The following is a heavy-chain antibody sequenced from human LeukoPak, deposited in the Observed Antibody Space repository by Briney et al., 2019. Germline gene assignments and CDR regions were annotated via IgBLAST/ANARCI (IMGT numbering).Heavy chain of an antibody. CDR3: AKDFSGGSRLRYFSDW. Sequence: GGSLRLSCAASGFTFSSYAMSWVRQAPGKGLEWVSAISGSGGSTYYAASVSGRFTISGDNSNNTLSLQMNILRPDATSVFYCAKDFSGGSRLRYFSDWRGQGTLGTVS. D-gene: IGHD4-17*01. CDR2: ISGSGGST. V-gene: IGHV3-23*01. CDR1: GFTFSSYA. J-gene: IGHJ4*02.